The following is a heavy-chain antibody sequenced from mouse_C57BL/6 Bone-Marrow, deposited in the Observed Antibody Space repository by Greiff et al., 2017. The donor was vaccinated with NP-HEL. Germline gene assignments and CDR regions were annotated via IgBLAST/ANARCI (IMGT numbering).Heavy chain of an antibody. Sequence: EVKLVESGGGLVQPGGSLSLSCAASGFTFTDYYMSWVRQPPGKALEWLGFIRNKANGYTTEYSASVKGRFTISRDNSQSILYLQMNALRAEDSATYYCARSIYYDYADYPFYAMDYWGQGTSVTVSS. CDR1: GFTFTDYY. CDR2: IRNKANGYTT. J-gene: IGHJ4*01. D-gene: IGHD2-4*01. CDR3: ARSIYYDYADYPFYAMDY. V-gene: IGHV7-3*01.